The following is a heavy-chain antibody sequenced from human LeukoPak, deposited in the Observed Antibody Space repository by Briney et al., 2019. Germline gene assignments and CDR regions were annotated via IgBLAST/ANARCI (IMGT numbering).Heavy chain of an antibody. CDR1: GGTFSSYA. Sequence: SVKVSCKASGGTFSSYAVSWVRQAPGQGLEWMGGIIPIFGTANYAQKFQGRVTITADESTSTAYMELSSLRSEDTAVYYCASGIFGVVTYYYYGMDVWGQGTTVTVSS. CDR2: IIPIFGTA. D-gene: IGHD3-3*01. J-gene: IGHJ6*02. V-gene: IGHV1-69*13. CDR3: ASGIFGVVTYYYYGMDV.